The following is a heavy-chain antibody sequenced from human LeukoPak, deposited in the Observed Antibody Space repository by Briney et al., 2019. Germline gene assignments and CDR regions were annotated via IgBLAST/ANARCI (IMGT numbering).Heavy chain of an antibody. CDR3: ARDLPSGWYYFDY. D-gene: IGHD6-19*01. J-gene: IGHJ4*02. Sequence: GGSLRLSCAASGFTFSTYAMHWVRQAPGKGLEWVSYISSSTGTIYYADSVKGRFTISRDNAKNSLYLQMNSLRAEDTAVYYCARDLPSGWYYFDYWGQGTLVTVSS. CDR1: GFTFSTYA. CDR2: ISSSTGTI. V-gene: IGHV3-48*04.